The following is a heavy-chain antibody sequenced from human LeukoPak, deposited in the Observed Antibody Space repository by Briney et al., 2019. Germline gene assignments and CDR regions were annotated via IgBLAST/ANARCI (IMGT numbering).Heavy chain of an antibody. Sequence: GGSLRLSCVVSGFTFSNAWMSWIRQAPGKGLEWVAVIWYDGSNKYYADSVKGRFTISRDSSKNTLYLQMNSLRAEDTAVYYCARPMVRRYYYYGMDVWGQGTTVTVSS. J-gene: IGHJ6*02. D-gene: IGHD3-10*01. CDR1: GFTFSNAW. V-gene: IGHV3-33*08. CDR2: IWYDGSNK. CDR3: ARPMVRRYYYYGMDV.